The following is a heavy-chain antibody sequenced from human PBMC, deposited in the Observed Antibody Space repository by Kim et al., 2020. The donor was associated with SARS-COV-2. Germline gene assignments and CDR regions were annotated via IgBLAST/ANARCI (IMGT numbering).Heavy chain of an antibody. Sequence: GGSLRLSCAASGFTFSSYGMHWVRQAPGKGLEWVAVIWYDGSNKYYADSVKGRFTISRDNSKNTLYLQMNSRRAEDTAVYYCARDWDRYCTNGVCYPGHWGQRTLVTVSS. D-gene: IGHD2-8*01. CDR2: IWYDGSNK. CDR1: GFTFSSYG. CDR3: ARDWDRYCTNGVCYPGH. V-gene: IGHV3-33*01. J-gene: IGHJ4*02.